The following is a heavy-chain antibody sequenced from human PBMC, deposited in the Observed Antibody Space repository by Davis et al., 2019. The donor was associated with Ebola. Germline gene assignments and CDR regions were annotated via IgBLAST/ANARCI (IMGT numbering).Heavy chain of an antibody. D-gene: IGHD6-19*01. V-gene: IGHV3-33*08. Sequence: GESLKISCVASGFTFNSYSMNWVRQAPGKGLQWVAVIWDDGSNKYYADSVKGRFTISRDNSKNTLYLQMNSLRAEDTAVYYCATTPQYSSGQNKPFDYWGQGTLVTVSS. CDR3: ATTPQYSSGQNKPFDY. CDR1: GFTFNSYS. CDR2: IWDDGSNK. J-gene: IGHJ4*02.